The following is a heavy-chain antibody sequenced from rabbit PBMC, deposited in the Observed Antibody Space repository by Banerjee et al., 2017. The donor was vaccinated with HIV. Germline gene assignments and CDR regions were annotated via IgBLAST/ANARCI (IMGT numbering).Heavy chain of an antibody. CDR3: ARADYGGNGYATFFNL. CDR1: GFDFSSSYW. CDR2: IDAGRNGRT. D-gene: IGHD6-1*01. V-gene: IGHV1S45*01. Sequence: QEQLVESGGGLVTLGGSLKLSCKASGFDFSSSYWICWVRQAPGKGLEWIACIDAGRNGRTDYASWAKGRFTISKTSSTTVTLQMTSLTAADTATYFCARADYGGNGYATFFNLWGPGTLVTVS. J-gene: IGHJ4*01.